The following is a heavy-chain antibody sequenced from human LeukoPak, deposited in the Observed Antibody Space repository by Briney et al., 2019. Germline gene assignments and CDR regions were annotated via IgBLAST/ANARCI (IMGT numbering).Heavy chain of an antibody. Sequence: ASVKVSCKASGGTFSSYAISWVRQAPGQGLEWMGGIIPIFGTANYAQKFQGRVTITTDESTSTAYMELSSLSSEDTAVYYCAIVVVPAAIGYYYYMDVWGKGTTVTVSS. D-gene: IGHD2-2*01. CDR1: GGTFSSYA. CDR3: AIVVVPAAIGYYYYMDV. CDR2: IIPIFGTA. V-gene: IGHV1-69*05. J-gene: IGHJ6*03.